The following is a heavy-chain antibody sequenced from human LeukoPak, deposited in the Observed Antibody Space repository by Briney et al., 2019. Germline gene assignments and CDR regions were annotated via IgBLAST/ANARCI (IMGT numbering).Heavy chain of an antibody. CDR1: GFSVSSTY. CDR3: ARALYNGHADVFDY. J-gene: IGHJ4*02. D-gene: IGHD1-26*01. Sequence: GGSLRLSCAASGFSVSSTYMSWVRQAPGKGLEWVSVIYSGGSTNYADSLKGRFTVSRDNSKNTVYLQMDSLRAEDTAVYYCARALYNGHADVFDYWGQGTLVTVSS. V-gene: IGHV3-66*01. CDR2: IYSGGST.